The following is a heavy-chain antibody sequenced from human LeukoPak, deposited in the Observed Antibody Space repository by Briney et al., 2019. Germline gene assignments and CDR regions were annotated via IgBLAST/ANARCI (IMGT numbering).Heavy chain of an antibody. CDR3: ARDVGGGDTFDY. CDR2: LRYDGSNK. Sequence: AGGSLRLSCAASGFTFSSYGMHWVRQAPGKGLEWVTFLRYDGSNKYYADSVKGRFTISRDNSKNTLYLQINSLRAEDTAVYFCARDVGGGDTFDYWGQGTLVTVSS. CDR1: GFTFSSYG. J-gene: IGHJ4*02. D-gene: IGHD2-21*02. V-gene: IGHV3-30*02.